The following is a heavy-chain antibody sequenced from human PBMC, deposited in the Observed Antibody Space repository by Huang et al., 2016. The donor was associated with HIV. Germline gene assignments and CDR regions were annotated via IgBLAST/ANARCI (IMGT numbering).Heavy chain of an antibody. V-gene: IGHV4-39*01. D-gene: IGHD3-10*01. CDR3: ARHREGPVAYYSGWGSHLNYMDV. CDR2: IYYKGSN. CDR1: GGSIRSSDYH. Sequence: QLLLQESGPGLVKPSEALALTCAVSGGSIRSSDYHWGWIRQPPGKGLEGIGSIYYKGSNPYSPSLKRRVTIAVDTSKNLFFLNLTSMTAADTAVYYCARHREGPVAYYSGWGSHLNYMDVWGRGRTVVVSS. J-gene: IGHJ6*03.